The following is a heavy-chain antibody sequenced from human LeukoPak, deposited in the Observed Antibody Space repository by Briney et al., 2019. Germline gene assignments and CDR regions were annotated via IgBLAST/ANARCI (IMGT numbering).Heavy chain of an antibody. Sequence: PSETLSLTCAVSGGSISSSNWWSWVRQPPGKGLEWIGEIYHSGSTNYNPSLKSRVTISVDTSKNQFSLKLSSVTAADTAVYYCARATSSWSNFDYWGQGTLVTVSS. V-gene: IGHV4-4*02. D-gene: IGHD6-13*01. CDR1: GGSISSSNW. CDR2: IYHSGST. CDR3: ARATSSWSNFDY. J-gene: IGHJ4*02.